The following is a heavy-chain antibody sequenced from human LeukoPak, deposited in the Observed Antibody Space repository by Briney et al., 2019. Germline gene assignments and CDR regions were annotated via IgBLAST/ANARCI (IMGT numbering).Heavy chain of an antibody. CDR1: GGSISSGGYY. CDR3: ARVSDYSNYFDY. J-gene: IGHJ4*02. D-gene: IGHD4-11*01. Sequence: SETLSLTCTVSGGSISSGGYYWSWIRQHPGKGLEWIGYIYYSGSTYYNPSLKSRVTISVDTSKNQFSLKLSSVTAADTAVYYCARVSDYSNYFDYWGQGTLVTVSS. V-gene: IGHV4-31*03. CDR2: IYYSGST.